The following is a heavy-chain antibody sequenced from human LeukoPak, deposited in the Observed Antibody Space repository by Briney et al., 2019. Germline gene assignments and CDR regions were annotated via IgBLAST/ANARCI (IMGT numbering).Heavy chain of an antibody. J-gene: IGHJ4*02. V-gene: IGHV6-1*01. CDR2: TYYRSKWYY. CDR1: GDSVSSKNTA. Sequence: SQTLSLTCAISGDSVSSKNTAWNRIRQSPSRGLEWLGSTYYRSKWYYDYAVSVKSRITISPDTSKNQFSLHLNSVTPEDTALYYCASGSYYLGFNSWGQGTLVTVSS. CDR3: ASGSYYLGFNS. D-gene: IGHD3-22*01.